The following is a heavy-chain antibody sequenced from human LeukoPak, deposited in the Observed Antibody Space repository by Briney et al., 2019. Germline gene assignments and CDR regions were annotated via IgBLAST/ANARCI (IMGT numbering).Heavy chain of an antibody. J-gene: IGHJ4*02. CDR3: TSSIGLWELLVDY. CDR2: IRSKANSYAT. V-gene: IGHV3-73*01. CDR1: GFTFSGSA. Sequence: PGGSLRLSCAASGFTFSGSAMHWVRQASGKGLEWVGRIRSKANSYATAYAASVKGRFTISRDDSKNTAYLQMNSLKTEDTAVYYCTSSIGLWELLVDYRGQGTLVTVSS. D-gene: IGHD1-26*01.